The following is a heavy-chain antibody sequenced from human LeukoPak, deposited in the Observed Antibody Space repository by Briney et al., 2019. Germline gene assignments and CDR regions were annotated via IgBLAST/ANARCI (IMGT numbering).Heavy chain of an antibody. D-gene: IGHD3-10*01. Sequence: GESLKISCKGSGYTFTSNWIGWVRQMPGKGLELMGIIFPGDSDTRYSPSFQGQVTISADKSISTAYLQWSSLKASDTAMYYCARQGGVLWFGELSDNPFDYWGQGTLVTVSS. CDR2: IFPGDSDT. J-gene: IGHJ4*02. CDR3: ARQGGVLWFGELSDNPFDY. CDR1: GYTFTSNW. V-gene: IGHV5-51*01.